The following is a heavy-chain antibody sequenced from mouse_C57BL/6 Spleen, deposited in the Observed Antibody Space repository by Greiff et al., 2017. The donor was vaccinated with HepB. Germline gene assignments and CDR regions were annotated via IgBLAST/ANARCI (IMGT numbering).Heavy chain of an antibody. D-gene: IGHD1-1*01. CDR1: GFTFSSYA. J-gene: IGHJ1*03. V-gene: IGHV5-4*01. Sequence: EVKLMESGGGLVKPGGSLKLSCAASGFTFSSYAMSWVRQTPEKRLEWVATISDGGSYTYYPDNVKGRFTISRDNAKNNLYLQMSHLKSEDTAMYYCARDGGDYGSSLWYFDVWGTGTTVTVSS. CDR2: ISDGGSYT. CDR3: ARDGGDYGSSLWYFDV.